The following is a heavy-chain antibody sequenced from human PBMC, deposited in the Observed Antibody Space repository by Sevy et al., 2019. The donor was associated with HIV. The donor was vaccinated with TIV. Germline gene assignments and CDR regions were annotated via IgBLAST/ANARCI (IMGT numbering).Heavy chain of an antibody. D-gene: IGHD5-12*01. CDR2: ISSSAFSS. CDR3: ARDVLRFDL. Sequence: GGSLRLSCVASGFTFSDSYMSRIRQAPWKGLEWVSQISSSAFSSNHADSVKGRFTISRDNAKNSLYLQMNSLGADDTAVYYCARDVLRFDLWGQGTLVTVSS. CDR1: GFTFSDSY. V-gene: IGHV3-11*06. J-gene: IGHJ5*02.